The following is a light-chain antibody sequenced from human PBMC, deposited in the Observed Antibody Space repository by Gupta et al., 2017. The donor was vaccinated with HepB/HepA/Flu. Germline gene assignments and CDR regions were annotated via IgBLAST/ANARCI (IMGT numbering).Light chain of an antibody. Sequence: DIKMTQSPSSLSASVGDRVTITCRPSQSISIYLNWYQQKVGKAPKLLMFGGSDLKSGVPSRFSGSRSGTDFTLTISRLQPEEFATYYCQQTYSAPMTFGQGTKLEIK. V-gene: IGKV1-39*01. CDR3: QQTYSAPMT. CDR2: GGS. CDR1: QSISIY. J-gene: IGKJ2*01.